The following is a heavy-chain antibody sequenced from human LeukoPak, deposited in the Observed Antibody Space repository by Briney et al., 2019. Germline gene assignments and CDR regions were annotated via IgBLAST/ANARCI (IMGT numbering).Heavy chain of an antibody. CDR1: GFTFSNYG. CDR3: ATGSGYYYDH. Sequence: PGGSLRLSCAASGFTFSNYGMSWVRQAPGKGLEWVAVVHHDGSERYYADSVKGRFTISRDNSKNTLYVQMDSLRVEDTAVYYCATGSGYYYDHWGQGTLVTVSS. J-gene: IGHJ4*02. V-gene: IGHV3-33*08. CDR2: VHHDGSER. D-gene: IGHD3-22*01.